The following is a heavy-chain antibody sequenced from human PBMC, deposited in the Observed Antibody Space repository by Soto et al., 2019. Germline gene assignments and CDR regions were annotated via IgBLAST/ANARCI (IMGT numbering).Heavy chain of an antibody. J-gene: IGHJ6*02. CDR3: AGAPAGDYYYYYKFDV. CDR2: VIPLFGTA. V-gene: IGHV1-69*06. Sequence: ASVKVSCKASGDIFTRYSFSWVRQAPGQGLEWMGGVIPLFGTANYGQKFQGRATITADKSTSTAFMDIRGLRSDDTAVYYCAGAPAGDYYYYYKFDVWGQGTAVTVSS. CDR1: GDIFTRYS. D-gene: IGHD2-21*02.